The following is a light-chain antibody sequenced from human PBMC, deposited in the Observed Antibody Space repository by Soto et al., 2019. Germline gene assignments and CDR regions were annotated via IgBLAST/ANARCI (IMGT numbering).Light chain of an antibody. CDR2: KAS. CDR1: QSISYW. Sequence: DIQMTQSPSTLSASVGDRVTITCRASQSISYWLAWYQQKPGKAPKLLIYKASTLESGVPSRFSGSGSGTEFTLTVSSLQPDDFATYYCQQYSSFSFGGGTKVEIK. V-gene: IGKV1-5*03. J-gene: IGKJ4*01. CDR3: QQYSSFS.